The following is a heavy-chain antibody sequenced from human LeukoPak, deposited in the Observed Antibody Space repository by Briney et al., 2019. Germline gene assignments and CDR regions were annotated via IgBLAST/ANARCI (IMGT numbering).Heavy chain of an antibody. Sequence: GGSLRLSCAASGFTFSSYDMSWVRQAPGKGLEWVSAISGSGGSTYYADSVKGRFTISRDNSKNTLYLQINSLRAEDTAVYYCAKVGSYDFWSGYDYWGQGTLVTVSS. J-gene: IGHJ4*02. D-gene: IGHD3-3*01. CDR2: ISGSGGST. V-gene: IGHV3-23*01. CDR1: GFTFSSYD. CDR3: AKVGSYDFWSGYDY.